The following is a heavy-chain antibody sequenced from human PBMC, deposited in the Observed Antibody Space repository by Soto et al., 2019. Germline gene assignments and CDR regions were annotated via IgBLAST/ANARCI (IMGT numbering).Heavy chain of an antibody. Sequence: QSQTLSLTCAISGDSVSSNSAAWNWIRQSPSRGLEWLGRTYYRSKWYNDYAVSVKSRITINPDTSKNQFSLQLNSVTPEDTAVYYCAREGGLVDTAMVSWFDPWGQGTLVTVSS. J-gene: IGHJ5*02. CDR1: GDSVSSNSAA. CDR2: TYYRSKWYN. CDR3: AREGGLVDTAMVSWFDP. D-gene: IGHD5-18*01. V-gene: IGHV6-1*01.